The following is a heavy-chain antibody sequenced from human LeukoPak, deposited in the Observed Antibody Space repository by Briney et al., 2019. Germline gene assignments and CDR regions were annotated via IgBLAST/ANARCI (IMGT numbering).Heavy chain of an antibody. CDR1: GGSISSYY. CDR3: ARLTYYYDSRGPRFYYFEC. CDR2: IYYSGNT. Sequence: SETLSLTCTVSGGSISSYYWSWIRQPPGKGLEWIGYIYYSGNTNYDPSLKSRVTMSIDTSKNQSSLKLSSVTAADTAVYYCARLTYYYDSRGPRFYYFECWGQGTLVTVSS. J-gene: IGHJ4*02. V-gene: IGHV4-59*01. D-gene: IGHD3-22*01.